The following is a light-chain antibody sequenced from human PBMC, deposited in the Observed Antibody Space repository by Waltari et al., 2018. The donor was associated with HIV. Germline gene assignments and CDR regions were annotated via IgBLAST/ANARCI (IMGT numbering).Light chain of an antibody. CDR3: QSCYNTYRV. CDR2: EDN. V-gene: IGLV6-57*03. Sequence: NFMLTQPQSVSDSPGKTVTISCTRSSGNIARDYVTWYQHRPGSAPPLVIYEDNQRPSGVPGRFSGSIDTSSNSASLTISGLEPEDEAFYYCQSCYNTYRVFGGGTKLTVL. CDR1: SGNIARDY. J-gene: IGLJ3*02.